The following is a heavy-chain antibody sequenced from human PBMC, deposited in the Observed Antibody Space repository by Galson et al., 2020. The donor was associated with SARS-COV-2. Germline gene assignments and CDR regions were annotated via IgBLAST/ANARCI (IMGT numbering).Heavy chain of an antibody. V-gene: IGHV4-38-2*01. CDR1: GDSVSTGYH. J-gene: IGHJ4*01. D-gene: IGHD2-15*01. Sequence: SQTLSLTCAVSGDSVSTGYHWGWIRQPPGKGLDWIGSISHTWTTYYKPSLKGRVTISLDASRNQFSLTMTSMTAADAATYYCARGRYCSSGGCYFDFWSPGTLVTVSS. CDR2: ISHTWTT. CDR3: ARGRYCSSGGCYFDF.